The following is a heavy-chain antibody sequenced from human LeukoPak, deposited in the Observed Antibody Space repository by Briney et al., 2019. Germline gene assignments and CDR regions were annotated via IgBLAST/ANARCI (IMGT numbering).Heavy chain of an antibody. CDR1: GGSISSGDYY. CDR2: IYYSGST. CDR3: QGYSSGWSVFGYASDI. V-gene: IGHV4-30-4*08. J-gene: IGHJ3*02. Sequence: SETLSLTCTVSGGSISSGDYYWSWIRQPPGKGLEWIGYIYYSGSTYYNPSLKSQVTISVDTSKNQFSLKLSSVTAADTAVYYCQGYSSGWSVFGYASDIWGQGTMVTVSS. D-gene: IGHD6-19*01.